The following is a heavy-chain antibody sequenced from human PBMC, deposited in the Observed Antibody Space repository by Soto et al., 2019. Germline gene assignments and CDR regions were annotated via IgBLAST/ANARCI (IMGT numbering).Heavy chain of an antibody. Sequence: PSETLSLTCTVSGGSINNYSWSWIRQPPGKGLEWIGYIYHSGSTYYNPSLKSRVTISVDRSKNQFSLKLSSVTAADTAVYYCARGQVVAAQHWGQGTLVTVSS. D-gene: IGHD2-15*01. V-gene: IGHV4-30-2*01. CDR1: GGSINNYS. J-gene: IGHJ4*02. CDR2: IYHSGST. CDR3: ARGQVVAAQH.